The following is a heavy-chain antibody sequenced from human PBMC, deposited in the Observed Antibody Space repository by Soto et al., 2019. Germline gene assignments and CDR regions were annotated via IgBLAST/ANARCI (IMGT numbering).Heavy chain of an antibody. CDR3: ARARIAVAGHYNYYGMDV. D-gene: IGHD6-19*01. J-gene: IGHJ6*02. CDR2: IIPIFGTA. Sequence: SVKVSCKASGGTFSSYAISWVRQDPGQELEWMGGIIPIFGTANYAQKFQGRVTMTADESTSKAYKELSSRRSEDTAVYYCARARIAVAGHYNYYGMDVWGQGATVTVSS. V-gene: IGHV1-69*13. CDR1: GGTFSSYA.